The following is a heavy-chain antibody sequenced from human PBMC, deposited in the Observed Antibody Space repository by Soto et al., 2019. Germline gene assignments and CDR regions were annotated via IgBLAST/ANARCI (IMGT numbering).Heavy chain of an antibody. CDR3: ARGKIIGP. Sequence: ETLSLTCTVSGGSISSYYWSWIRQPPGKGLEWIGYIYYSGTTNYNPSLKSRVTMSIDTSKNQFSLKLRSVTAADTAVYYCARGKIIGPWGQGTLVTVSS. D-gene: IGHD3-3*01. V-gene: IGHV4-59*01. CDR2: IYYSGTT. CDR1: GGSISSYY. J-gene: IGHJ5*02.